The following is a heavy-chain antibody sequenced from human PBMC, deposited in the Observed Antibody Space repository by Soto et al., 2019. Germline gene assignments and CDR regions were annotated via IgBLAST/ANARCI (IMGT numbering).Heavy chain of an antibody. V-gene: IGHV4-4*02. D-gene: IGHD5-12*01. Sequence: SETLSLTCAVSGGSISSSNWWSWVRQPPGKGLEWIGEIYHSGSTNYNPSLKSRVTISVDKSKNQFSLKLSSVTAADTAVYYCARDFVDIVARYFDYWGQGTLVPVSS. CDR2: IYHSGST. CDR1: GGSISSSNW. J-gene: IGHJ4*02. CDR3: ARDFVDIVARYFDY.